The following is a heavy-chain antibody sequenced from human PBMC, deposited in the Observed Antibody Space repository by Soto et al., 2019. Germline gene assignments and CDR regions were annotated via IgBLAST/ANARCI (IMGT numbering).Heavy chain of an antibody. Sequence: QLQLQESGPGLVKPSENLYLTCNVSGASIAGLPYHWGRIRQPPGKGLQWIGSLFSTGSPYFNPALKSRVTISVDTAKSQRSLRLRPVSAADTALYFCARHTITTATTFDYWGQGTLVAVSS. J-gene: IGHJ4*02. D-gene: IGHD1-1*01. CDR2: LFSTGSP. CDR3: ARHTITTATTFDY. V-gene: IGHV4-39*01. CDR1: GASIAGLPYH.